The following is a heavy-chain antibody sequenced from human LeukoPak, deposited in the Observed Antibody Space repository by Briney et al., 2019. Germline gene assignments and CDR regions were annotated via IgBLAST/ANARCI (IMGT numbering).Heavy chain of an antibody. J-gene: IGHJ5*02. Sequence: PSETLSLTCTVSGVSISSSNYYWGWVRQPPGKGLEWIGSIYYSGTTYYNPSLKSRVTISVDTSKNQFSVKLSSVTAADTAVYYCVRGYTMAPWGQGTLVTVSS. CDR2: IYYSGTT. CDR3: VRGYTMAP. V-gene: IGHV4-39*07. D-gene: IGHD3-10*01. CDR1: GVSISSSNYY.